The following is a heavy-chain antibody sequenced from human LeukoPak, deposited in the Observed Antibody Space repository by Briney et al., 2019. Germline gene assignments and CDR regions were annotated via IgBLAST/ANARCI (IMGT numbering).Heavy chain of an antibody. D-gene: IGHD3-22*01. CDR3: AKVNHYYDSSGLFDY. V-gene: IGHV3-30*18. Sequence: PGRSLRLSCAASGFTFSSYGMHWVRQAPGKGLEWVAVISYDGSNKYYADSVKGRFTISRDNSKNTLYLQMNSLRAEDTAVYYCAKVNHYYDSSGLFDYWGQGTLVTVSS. CDR1: GFTFSSYG. J-gene: IGHJ4*02. CDR2: ISYDGSNK.